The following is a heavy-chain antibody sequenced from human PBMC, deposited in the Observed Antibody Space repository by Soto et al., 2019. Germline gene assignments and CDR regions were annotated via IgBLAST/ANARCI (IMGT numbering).Heavy chain of an antibody. CDR1: GLTFQNHA. Sequence: GSLRLSCTASGLTFQNHAMSWVRQAPGKGLEWVAVVSGNSGSTYYADSVRGRFTISRDNSKNTLYLQMNSLRAEDTALYYCARDPRVASRSYYFDYWGQGALVTV. CDR3: ARDPRVASRSYYFDY. D-gene: IGHD3-16*01. CDR2: VSGNSGST. V-gene: IGHV3-23*01. J-gene: IGHJ4*02.